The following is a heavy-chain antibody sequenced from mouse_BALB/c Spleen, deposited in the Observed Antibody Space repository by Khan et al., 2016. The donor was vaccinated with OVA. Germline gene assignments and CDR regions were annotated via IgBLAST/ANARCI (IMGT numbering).Heavy chain of an antibody. CDR3: LRTLYDYGRADDGFAY. D-gene: IGHD1-1*01. CDR2: ISPNSDGS. Sequence: EVQLQESGPELVKPGASVKMSCKASGYTFTSYVMHWVKQKPGQGLEWIGYISPNSDGSNYNEKFRGKATLTSDKSSSTAYMELSSLTSDDSAVFYCLRTLYDYGRADDGFAYWGQGTLVTVSA. J-gene: IGHJ3*01. V-gene: IGHV1S136*01. CDR1: GYTFTSYV.